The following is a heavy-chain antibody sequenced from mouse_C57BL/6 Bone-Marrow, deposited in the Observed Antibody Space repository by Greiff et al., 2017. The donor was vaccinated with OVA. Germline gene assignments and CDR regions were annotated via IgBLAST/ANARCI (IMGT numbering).Heavy chain of an antibody. J-gene: IGHJ1*03. D-gene: IGHD2-4*01. CDR1: GYTFTEYT. V-gene: IGHV1-62-2*01. Sequence: VKLVESGAELVKPGASVKLSCKASGYTFTEYTIHWVKQRSGQGLEWIGWFYPGSGSIKYNEKFKDKATLTADKSSSTVYMELSRLTSEDSAVYFCARHEGDYGRDWYFDVWGTGTTVTVSS. CDR2: FYPGSGSI. CDR3: ARHEGDYGRDWYFDV.